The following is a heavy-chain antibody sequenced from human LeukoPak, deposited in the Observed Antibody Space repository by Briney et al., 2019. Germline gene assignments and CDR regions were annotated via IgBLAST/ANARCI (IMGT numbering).Heavy chain of an antibody. V-gene: IGHV3-15*01. CDR2: IKSKGDGETI. D-gene: IGHD3-10*01. Sequence: GSLRLSCAASGFTFTNAWMSWVRQAPGKGLEWVGRIKSKGDGETIDNAAPVKGRFTMSRDDSKATLYLQMNSLKAEDTAVYYCTTDLGLTMIRGVIVYWGQGALVTVSS. CDR3: TTDLGLTMIRGVIVY. CDR1: GFTFTNAW. J-gene: IGHJ4*02.